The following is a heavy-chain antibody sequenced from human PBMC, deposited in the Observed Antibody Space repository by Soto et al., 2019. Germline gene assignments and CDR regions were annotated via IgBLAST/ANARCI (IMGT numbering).Heavy chain of an antibody. CDR1: GYTFTGYH. J-gene: IGHJ5*02. V-gene: IGHV1-2*04. D-gene: IGHD1-26*01. CDR2: INTNTGDT. CDR3: ARWVGASKWFDP. Sequence: QVQLVQSGAEVKEPGASVKVSCKTSGYTFTGYHIHWVRQAPGQGLEWMGWINTNTGDTKYAQKFQGWVTMTRDTSINTAYVQLSRLTSDDTAVYYCARWVGASKWFDPWGQGTLVTVSS.